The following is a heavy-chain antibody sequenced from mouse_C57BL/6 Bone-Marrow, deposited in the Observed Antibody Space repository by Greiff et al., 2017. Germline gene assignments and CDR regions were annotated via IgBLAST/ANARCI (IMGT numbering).Heavy chain of an antibody. Sequence: VKLVESGPGILQPSQTLSLTCSFSGFSLSTFGLGVGWIRQPSGKGLEWLAHIWWDDDKYYNPALKSRLTISKDTSKNQVFLKIANVDTADTATYYCARMDVPAWFAYWGQETLVTVSA. CDR3: ARMDVPAWFAY. J-gene: IGHJ3*01. CDR1: GFSLSTFGLG. CDR2: IWWDDDK. V-gene: IGHV8-8*01.